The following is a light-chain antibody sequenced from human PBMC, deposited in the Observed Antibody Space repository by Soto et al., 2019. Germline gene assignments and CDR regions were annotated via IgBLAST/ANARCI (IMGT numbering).Light chain of an antibody. CDR2: EVN. CDR3: SSYAGSSNV. CDR1: SSDVGGDNY. V-gene: IGLV2-8*01. J-gene: IGLJ1*01. Sequence: QSALTQPPSASGSPGQSVAISCTGTSSDVGGDNYVSWYQQHPGKAPKLMIYEVNKRPSGVPDRFSGSKSGNTASLTVSGLQAEDEADYYCSSYAGSSNVFGTGTNVTVL.